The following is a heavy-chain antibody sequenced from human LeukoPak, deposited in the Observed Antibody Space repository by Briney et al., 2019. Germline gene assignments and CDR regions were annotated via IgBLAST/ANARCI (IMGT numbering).Heavy chain of an antibody. Sequence: PSETLSLTCTVSGGSISNYYWTWIRQPPGKALEWIGYVYYTGSTNYIPSLKSRVSISVDTSKNQFSLQLRSVTAADTAVYYCARKLSGDYWGQGTLVTVSS. V-gene: IGHV4-59*08. D-gene: IGHD5-12*01. CDR2: VYYTGST. CDR3: ARKLSGDY. J-gene: IGHJ4*02. CDR1: GGSISNYY.